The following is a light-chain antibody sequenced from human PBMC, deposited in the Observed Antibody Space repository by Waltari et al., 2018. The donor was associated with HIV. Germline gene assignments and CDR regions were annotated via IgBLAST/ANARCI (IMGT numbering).Light chain of an antibody. V-gene: IGLV3-25*03. Sequence: SYELTQSPSVSVSPGQTARLTCSGAALPKHYAYWYQQKAGQAPVLVISKDSERPSGIPERFSGSSSGTTVTLTISGVQAEDEADYNCQSADSSGTDLIFGGGTKLTVL. CDR2: KDS. J-gene: IGLJ2*01. CDR3: QSADSSGTDLI. CDR1: ALPKHY.